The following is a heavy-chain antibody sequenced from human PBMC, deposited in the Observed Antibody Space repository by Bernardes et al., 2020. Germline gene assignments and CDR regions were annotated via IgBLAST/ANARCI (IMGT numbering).Heavy chain of an antibody. D-gene: IGHD2-21*02. CDR3: ARQSAPRSVVLALYGDYVGAFDI. CDR2: ISNSGNT. Sequence: SETLSLTCSVSGDAIASSGHDWGWIRQSPGTGLGWIGSISNSGNTYYNASLNSRITISIDTSTNQFYLKLNSVTATDTAIYYCARQSAPRSVVLALYGDYVGAFDIWGQGRVVTVSS. V-gene: IGHV4-39*01. J-gene: IGHJ3*02. CDR1: GDAIASSGHD.